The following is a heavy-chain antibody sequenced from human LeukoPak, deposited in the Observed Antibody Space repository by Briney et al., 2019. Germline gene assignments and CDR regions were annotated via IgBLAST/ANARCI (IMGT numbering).Heavy chain of an antibody. CDR2: ISGSGGST. Sequence: TGGSLRLSCAASGFTLSSYAMSWVRQAPGKGLEWVSAISGSGGSTYYADSVKGRFTISRDNSKNTLYLQMNSLRAEDTAVYYCARLEQTMILVVIIDYWGQGTLVTVSS. D-gene: IGHD3-22*01. V-gene: IGHV3-23*01. CDR1: GFTLSSYA. CDR3: ARLEQTMILVVIIDY. J-gene: IGHJ4*02.